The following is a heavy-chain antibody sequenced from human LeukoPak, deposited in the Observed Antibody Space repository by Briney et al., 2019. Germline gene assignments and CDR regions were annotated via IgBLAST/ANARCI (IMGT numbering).Heavy chain of an antibody. D-gene: IGHD2-15*01. Sequence: SETLSLTCTVSGGSISSYCWSWIRQPPGKGLEWIGYIYYSGDTKYNPSLKSRVTVSVDTSKNQFSLKLSSVTAADTAVYYCARGGCSGGSCYRFFDSWGQGTLVTVSS. CDR3: ARGGCSGGSCYRFFDS. J-gene: IGHJ4*02. CDR1: GGSISSYC. CDR2: IYYSGDT. V-gene: IGHV4-59*01.